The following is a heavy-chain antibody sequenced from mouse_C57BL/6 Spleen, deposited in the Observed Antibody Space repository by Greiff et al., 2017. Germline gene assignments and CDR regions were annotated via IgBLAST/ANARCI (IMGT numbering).Heavy chain of an antibody. D-gene: IGHD2-3*01. CDR3: ARKEYDGYYGGAMDD. CDR2: INPGSGGT. Sequence: VQLQQSGAELVRPGTSVKVSCKASGYAFTNYLIEWVKQRPGQGLEWIGVINPGSGGTNYNEKFKGKATLTADKSSSTAYMQLSSLTSEDSAVYFCARKEYDGYYGGAMDDWGQGTSVTVSS. CDR1: GYAFTNYL. V-gene: IGHV1-54*01. J-gene: IGHJ4*01.